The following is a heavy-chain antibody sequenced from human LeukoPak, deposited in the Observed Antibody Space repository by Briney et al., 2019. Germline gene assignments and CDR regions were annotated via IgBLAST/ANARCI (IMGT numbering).Heavy chain of an antibody. J-gene: IGHJ6*03. CDR1: GFTFSSYG. CDR2: IRYDGSNK. D-gene: IGHD5-12*01. V-gene: IGHV3-30*02. Sequence: GGSLRLSCAASGFTFSSYGMHWVRQAPGKGLEWVSFIRYDGSNKYYADSVKGRFTISRDNSKNTLYLQMNSLRAEDTAVYYCAKVGSGAYYYYYYMDVWGKGTTVTVSS. CDR3: AKVGSGAYYYYYYMDV.